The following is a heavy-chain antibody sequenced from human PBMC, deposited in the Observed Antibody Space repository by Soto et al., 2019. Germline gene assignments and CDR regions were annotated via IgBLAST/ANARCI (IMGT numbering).Heavy chain of an antibody. CDR2: ISAYNGKT. J-gene: IGHJ4*02. V-gene: IGHV1-18*01. Sequence: QVQLVQSGAEVKKPGASVKVSCKASGYTFTSYGISWVRQAPGQGLEWMGWISAYNGKTNYAQKLQGRVTMTTDTPTSKAYMELRSVRSDDTAVDYCARDLGGNSQGLDYWGKGTLVTVSS. D-gene: IGHD2-21*02. CDR1: GYTFTSYG. CDR3: ARDLGGNSQGLDY.